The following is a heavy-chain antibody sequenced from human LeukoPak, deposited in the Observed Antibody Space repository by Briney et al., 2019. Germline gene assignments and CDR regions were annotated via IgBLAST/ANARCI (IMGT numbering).Heavy chain of an antibody. CDR2: INHSGST. Sequence: PSETLSLTCAVYGGSFSGYYWSWIRQPPGKGLEWIGEINHSGSTNYNPSLKSRVTISVDTSKNQFSLKLSSVTAADTAVYYCARGGPYSYGFGFDYWGQGTLVTVSS. CDR1: GGSFSGYY. V-gene: IGHV4-34*01. D-gene: IGHD5-18*01. CDR3: ARGGPYSYGFGFDY. J-gene: IGHJ4*02.